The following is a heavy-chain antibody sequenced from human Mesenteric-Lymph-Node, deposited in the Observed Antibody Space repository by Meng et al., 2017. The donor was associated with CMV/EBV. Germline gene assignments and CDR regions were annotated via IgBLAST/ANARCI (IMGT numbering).Heavy chain of an antibody. CDR2: INHSGST. J-gene: IGHJ4*02. D-gene: IGHD5-18*01. V-gene: IGHV4-34*01. Sequence: VYGGSFRGYYWSWIRQPPGKGLEWIGEINHSGSTNYNPSLKSRVTISVDTSKNQFSLKLSSVTAADTAVYYCARGRGGYSYGSYFDYWGQGTLVTVSS. CDR1: GGSFRGYY. CDR3: ARGRGGYSYGSYFDY.